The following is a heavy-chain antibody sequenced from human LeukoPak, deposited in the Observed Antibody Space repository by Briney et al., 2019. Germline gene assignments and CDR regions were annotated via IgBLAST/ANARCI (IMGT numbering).Heavy chain of an antibody. CDR2: IKQDGSEK. CDR3: ARDTPLFDY. V-gene: IGHV3-7*01. J-gene: IGHJ4*02. Sequence: GGSLRLSCAASGFTFNTYAMSWVRQAPGKGLEWVANIKQDGSEKYYVDSVKGRFTISRDNAKNSLYLQMNSLRAEDTAVYYCARDTPLFDYWGQGTLVTVSS. CDR1: GFTFNTYA.